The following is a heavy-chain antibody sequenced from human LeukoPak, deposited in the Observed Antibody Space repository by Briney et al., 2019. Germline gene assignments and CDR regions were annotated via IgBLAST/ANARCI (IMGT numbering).Heavy chain of an antibody. CDR2: VNSDGSFT. D-gene: IGHD4-17*01. Sequence: GGSLRLSCEASGFTFSRYWMNWVRQAPGKGLEWVSRVNSDGSFTNYADSVKGRFTISRDNAKNTLYLQMNSLRAEDTAVYFCLRDSIGDNYGDYVGDHWPQGTLVTVSS. CDR1: GFTFSRYW. J-gene: IGHJ4*02. V-gene: IGHV3-74*01. CDR3: LRDSIGDNYGDYVGDH.